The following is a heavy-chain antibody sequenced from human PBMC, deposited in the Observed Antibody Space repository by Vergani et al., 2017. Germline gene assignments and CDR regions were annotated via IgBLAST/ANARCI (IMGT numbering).Heavy chain of an antibody. V-gene: IGHV3-30*03. J-gene: IGHJ1*01. CDR1: GFGFKNYA. CDR3: ARNGTDNFVSSSDYSYLLYD. CDR2: ISKDGTHD. Sequence: QVSLVESGGGVVQPGRSLTLTCSASGFGFKNYAMHWVRQAPGKGLEWVATISKDGTHDYYEPSVRGRFTVSRDNFKNTMYLQMDRLTTDDTAVYFCARNGTDNFVSSSDYSYLLYDWGQGILVTVSS. D-gene: IGHD3-22*01.